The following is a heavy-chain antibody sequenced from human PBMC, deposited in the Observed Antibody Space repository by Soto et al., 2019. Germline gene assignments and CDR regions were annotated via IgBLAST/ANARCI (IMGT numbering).Heavy chain of an antibody. V-gene: IGHV4-34*01. CDR2: INHSGST. CDR1: GGSFSGYY. CDR3: ARRHDFWSGSSYYYMDV. D-gene: IGHD3-3*01. J-gene: IGHJ6*03. Sequence: SETLSLTCAVYGGSFSGYYWSWIRQPPGKGLEWIGEINHSGSTNYNPSLKSRVTISVDTSKNQFSLKLSSVTAADTAVYYCARRHDFWSGSSYYYMDVWGKGTTVTVS.